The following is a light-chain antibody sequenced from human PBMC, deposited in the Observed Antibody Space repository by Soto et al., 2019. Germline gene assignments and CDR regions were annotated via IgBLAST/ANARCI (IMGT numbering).Light chain of an antibody. J-gene: IGKJ1*01. CDR1: QSVSSY. Sequence: EIVLTQSPATLSLSPWERATLSCRASQSVSSYLAWYQQKPGQAPRLLIYGASNRATGIPDRFNGSGSGTDFTLTISRLEPEDFAVYYCQQYGSSGTFGQGTKVDI. CDR3: QQYGSSGT. CDR2: GAS. V-gene: IGKV3-20*01.